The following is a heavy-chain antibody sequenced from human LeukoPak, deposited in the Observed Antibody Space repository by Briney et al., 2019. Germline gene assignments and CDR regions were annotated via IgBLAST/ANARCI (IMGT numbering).Heavy chain of an antibody. CDR3: ARGGTIFTFFDY. D-gene: IGHD5-24*01. CDR2: VYTSGNT. V-gene: IGHV4-61*02. Sequence: SKTLSLTCPVPGASTNGGVNNWSWIRHPPGKGLEWIGRVYTSGNTLYNPSLKSRVAISIDRSKNQFSLKLTSVTAADTALYHCARGGTIFTFFDYWGQGIVVTVSS. J-gene: IGHJ4*02. CDR1: GASTNGGVNN.